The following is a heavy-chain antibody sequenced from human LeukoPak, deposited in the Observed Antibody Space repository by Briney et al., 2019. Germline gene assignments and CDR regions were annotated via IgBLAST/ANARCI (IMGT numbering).Heavy chain of an antibody. CDR1: GFTFSSYS. Sequence: PGGSLRLSCAASGFTFSSYSMNWVRQAPGKGLEWVSSISSSSSYIYYADSVKGRFTISRDNAKNSLYLQMNSLRAEDTAVYYCARAYSSGWYDVVAFDYWGQGTLVTVSS. D-gene: IGHD6-19*01. CDR2: ISSSSSYI. CDR3: ARAYSSGWYDVVAFDY. V-gene: IGHV3-21*01. J-gene: IGHJ4*02.